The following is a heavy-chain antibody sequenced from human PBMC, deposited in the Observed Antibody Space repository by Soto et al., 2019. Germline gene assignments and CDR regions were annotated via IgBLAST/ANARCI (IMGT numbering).Heavy chain of an antibody. CDR1: GFTFSSYS. Sequence: EVQLVESGGGLVKPGGSLRLSCAASGFTFSSYSMNWVRQAPGKGLEWVSSISSSSSYIYYADSVKGRFTISRDNAKNSLYRQMNSLRAEDTAVYYCAREQPEAAAGEGSFDYWGQGTLVTVSS. J-gene: IGHJ4*02. V-gene: IGHV3-21*01. CDR3: AREQPEAAAGEGSFDY. D-gene: IGHD6-13*01. CDR2: ISSSSSYI.